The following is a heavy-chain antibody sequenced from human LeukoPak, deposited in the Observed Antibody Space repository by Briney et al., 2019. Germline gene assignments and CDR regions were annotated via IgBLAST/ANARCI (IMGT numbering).Heavy chain of an antibody. CDR3: AKDINGGNDY. J-gene: IGHJ4*02. D-gene: IGHD2-15*01. V-gene: IGHV3-21*04. CDR1: GFTFSSYN. Sequence: GGSLRLSCAASGFTFSSYNMNWVRQAPGKGLEWVSSISSSSSYIYYADSVKGRFTISRDNSKNTLYLQMNSLRAEDTAVYYCAKDINGGNDYWGQGTLVTVSS. CDR2: ISSSSSYI.